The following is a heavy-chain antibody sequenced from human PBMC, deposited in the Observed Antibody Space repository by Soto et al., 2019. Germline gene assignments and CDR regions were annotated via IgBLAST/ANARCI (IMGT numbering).Heavy chain of an antibody. CDR1: GGTFSSYA. CDR3: AGDSSGYYNQPGYFQH. D-gene: IGHD3-22*01. CDR2: IIPIFGTA. J-gene: IGHJ1*01. Sequence: GASVKVSCKASGGTFSSYAINWVRQAPGQGLDWMGGIIPIFGTANYAQKFQGRVTITADESTSTAYMELSSLRSEDTAVYYCAGDSSGYYNQPGYFQHWGQGTLVTVSS. V-gene: IGHV1-69*13.